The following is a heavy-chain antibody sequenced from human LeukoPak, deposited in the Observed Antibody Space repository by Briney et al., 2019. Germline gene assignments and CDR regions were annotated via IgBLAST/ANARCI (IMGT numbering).Heavy chain of an antibody. J-gene: IGHJ5*02. Sequence: PSETLSLTCTVSGGSISSGSYYWSWIRQPAWKGLEWIGRIYTSGSTNYNPSLKSRVTISVDTSKNQFSLKLSSVTAADTAVYYCARHKYYDFWSGYNKWFDPWRQGTLVTVSS. CDR2: IYTSGST. CDR3: ARHKYYDFWSGYNKWFDP. V-gene: IGHV4-61*02. D-gene: IGHD3-3*01. CDR1: GGSISSGSYY.